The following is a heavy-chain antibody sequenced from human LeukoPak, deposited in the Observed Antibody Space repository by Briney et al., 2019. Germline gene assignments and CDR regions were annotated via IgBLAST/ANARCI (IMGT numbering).Heavy chain of an antibody. CDR3: AGVTNPYYDSSGYYYYY. CDR1: GYTFTSYD. Sequence: ASVKVSCKASGYTFTSYDINWVRQATGQGLEWMGWMNPNSGNTGYAQKFQGRVTMTRNTSISTAYMELSSLRSEDTAVYYCAGVTNPYYDSSGYYYYYWGQGTLVTVSS. CDR2: MNPNSGNT. D-gene: IGHD3-22*01. J-gene: IGHJ4*02. V-gene: IGHV1-8*01.